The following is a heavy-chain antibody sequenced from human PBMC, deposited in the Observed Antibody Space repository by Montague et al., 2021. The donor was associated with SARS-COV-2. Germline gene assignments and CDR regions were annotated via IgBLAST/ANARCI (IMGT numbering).Heavy chain of an antibody. J-gene: IGHJ6*02. Sequence: SLRLSCAASGFTFSSYWMHWVRQAPGKGLVWVSRINSDGSSTSYADSVKGRFTISRDNAKNTLYLQMNSLRAEDTAVYYCASDLTTAYYYYGMDVWDQGTTVTVSS. D-gene: IGHD4-11*01. CDR1: GFTFSSYW. V-gene: IGHV3-74*01. CDR3: ASDLTTAYYYYGMDV. CDR2: INSDGSST.